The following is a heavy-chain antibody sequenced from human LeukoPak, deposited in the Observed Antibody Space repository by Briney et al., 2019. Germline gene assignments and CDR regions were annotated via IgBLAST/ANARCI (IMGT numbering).Heavy chain of an antibody. CDR2: IYTSGST. J-gene: IGHJ3*02. D-gene: IGHD3-3*01. CDR3: AKDLWSGLGAFDI. CDR1: GGSISSYY. Sequence: PSETLSLTCTVSGGSISSYYWSWIRQPAGKGLEWIGRIYTSGSTNYNPSLKSRVTMSVDTSKNQFSLKLSSVTAEDTAVYYCAKDLWSGLGAFDIWGQGTMVTVSS. V-gene: IGHV4-4*07.